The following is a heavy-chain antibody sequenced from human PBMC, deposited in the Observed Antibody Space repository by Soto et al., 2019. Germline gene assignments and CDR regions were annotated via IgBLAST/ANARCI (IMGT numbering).Heavy chain of an antibody. Sequence: GGSLRLSCAASGFTFSSYAMSWVRQAPGKGLEWVSAISGSGGSTYYADSVKGRFTISRDNSKNTLYLQMNSLRAEDTAVYYCAKEGYYYRSGYPRYHYGIDDWGQGTMVNV. D-gene: IGHD3-22*01. CDR3: AKEGYYYRSGYPRYHYGIDD. CDR1: GFTFSSYA. CDR2: ISGSGGST. J-gene: IGHJ6*02. V-gene: IGHV3-23*01.